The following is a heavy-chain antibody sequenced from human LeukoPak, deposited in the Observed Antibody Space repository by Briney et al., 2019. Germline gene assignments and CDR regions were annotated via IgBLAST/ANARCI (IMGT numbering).Heavy chain of an antibody. Sequence: GGSLRLSCAASGFTFSSYSMNWVRQAPGKGLEWVSYISSSSSTIYYADSVKGRFTISRDNAKNSLYLQMNSLRAEDTAVYYCARDSLIYGGSYYFDYWGQGTLVTVSS. V-gene: IGHV3-48*01. CDR3: ARDSLIYGGSYYFDY. J-gene: IGHJ4*02. D-gene: IGHD1-26*01. CDR2: ISSSSSTI. CDR1: GFTFSSYS.